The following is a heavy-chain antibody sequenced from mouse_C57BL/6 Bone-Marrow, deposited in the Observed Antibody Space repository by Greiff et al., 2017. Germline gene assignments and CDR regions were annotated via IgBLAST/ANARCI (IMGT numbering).Heavy chain of an antibody. CDR1: GFTFSSYA. V-gene: IGHV5-9-1*02. D-gene: IGHD1-1*01. Sequence: EVQRVESGEGLVKPGGSLKLSCAASGFTFSSYAMSWVRQTPEKRLEWVAYISSGGDYIYYADTVKGRFTISRDNARNTLYLQMSSLKSEDTAMYYCTRVGYYGSSYPSYFDVWGTGTTVTVSS. J-gene: IGHJ1*03. CDR3: TRVGYYGSSYPSYFDV. CDR2: ISSGGDYI.